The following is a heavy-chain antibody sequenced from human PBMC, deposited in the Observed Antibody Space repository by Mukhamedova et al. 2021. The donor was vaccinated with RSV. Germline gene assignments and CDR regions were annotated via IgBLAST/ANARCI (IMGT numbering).Heavy chain of an antibody. D-gene: IGHD6-19*01. Sequence: KGRFTISRDNAKNSLYLQMNSLRDEDTAVYYCGSGWCFVDYWGQGTLVTVSS. V-gene: IGHV3-48*02. CDR3: GSGWCFVDY. J-gene: IGHJ4*02.